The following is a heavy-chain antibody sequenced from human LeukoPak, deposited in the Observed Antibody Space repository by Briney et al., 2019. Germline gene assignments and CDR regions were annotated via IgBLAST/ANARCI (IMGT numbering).Heavy chain of an antibody. Sequence: GGSLRPSCAASGFTFSSYGMHWVGQAPGKGLEWVAVIWYDGSNKYYADSVKGRFTISRDNSKNTLYLQMNSLRAEDTAVYYCARDCTNDVCYGTDIAYCGQGTLVTVSS. V-gene: IGHV3-33*01. D-gene: IGHD2-8*01. J-gene: IGHJ4*02. CDR2: IWYDGSNK. CDR1: GFTFSSYG. CDR3: ARDCTNDVCYGTDIAY.